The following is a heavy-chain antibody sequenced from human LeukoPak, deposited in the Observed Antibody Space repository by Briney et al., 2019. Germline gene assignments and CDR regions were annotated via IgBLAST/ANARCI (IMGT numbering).Heavy chain of an antibody. Sequence: GGSLRLSCAASGFSLSSYRMHWVRQALGKGLEWVGRIKSKTDGGTTGYAAPVKGRFTISRDDSKNTLYLQMNSLKTEDTAVYYCTTDLGGATFMTTVTVGKIDYWGQGTLVTVSS. V-gene: IGHV3-15*01. CDR3: TTDLGGATFMTTVTVGKIDY. CDR2: IKSKTDGGTT. CDR1: GFSLSSYR. D-gene: IGHD4-17*01. J-gene: IGHJ4*02.